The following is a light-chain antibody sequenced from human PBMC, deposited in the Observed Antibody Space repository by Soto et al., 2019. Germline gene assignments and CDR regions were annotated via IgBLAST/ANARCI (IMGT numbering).Light chain of an antibody. J-gene: IGKJ4*01. V-gene: IGKV1-5*03. CDR2: QAS. CDR3: QDYSSTSGLT. Sequence: DLQVTQSPSTLSASVGDRVTITCRASQSISSWLAWYQQKPGKAPKLLIYQASILKSGVPSRFSGSGSGTDFTLTISSLQPDDFATYYCQDYSSTSGLTFGGGAKVEIK. CDR1: QSISSW.